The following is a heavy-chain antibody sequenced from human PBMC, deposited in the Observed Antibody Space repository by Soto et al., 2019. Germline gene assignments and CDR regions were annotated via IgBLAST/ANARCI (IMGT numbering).Heavy chain of an antibody. CDR3: ARSHPGGAGGDYFDY. Sequence: GGSLRLSCAASGFTFSSYGMHWVRQAPGKGLEWVAVIWYDGSNKYYADSVKGRFTISRDNSKNTLYLQMNSLRAEDTAVYYCARSHPGGAGGDYFDYWGQGTLVTVSS. CDR2: IWYDGSNK. V-gene: IGHV3-33*01. J-gene: IGHJ4*02. CDR1: GFTFSSYG. D-gene: IGHD2-21*01.